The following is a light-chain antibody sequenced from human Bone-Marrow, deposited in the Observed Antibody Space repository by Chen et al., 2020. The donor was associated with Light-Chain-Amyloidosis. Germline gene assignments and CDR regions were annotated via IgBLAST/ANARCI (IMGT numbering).Light chain of an antibody. V-gene: IGLV2-14*01. Sequence: QYALTHPAPAAGSPGQSTTISFTGTSSAVGGDNHVSWYQQHPDKAPNLLIYEVTNRPSWVPDRFSVSKSDNTTSLTISGLQTEDEADYFCSSYSVTNTRVFGSGTRVTVL. CDR2: EVT. CDR1: SSAVGGDNH. J-gene: IGLJ1*01. CDR3: SSYSVTNTRV.